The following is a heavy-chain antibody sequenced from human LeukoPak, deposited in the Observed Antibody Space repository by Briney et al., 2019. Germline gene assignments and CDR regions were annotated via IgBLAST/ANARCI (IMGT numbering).Heavy chain of an antibody. CDR1: GGSISSSSYY. Sequence: SETLSLTCTVSGGSISSSSYYWGWIRQPPGKGLEWIGSIYYSGSTYYHPSLKSRVTISVDTSKNQFSLKLSSVTAADTAVYYCARGSGYRINYFDYWGQGTLVTVSS. CDR3: ARGSGYRINYFDY. J-gene: IGHJ4*02. V-gene: IGHV4-39*07. CDR2: IYYSGST. D-gene: IGHD5-12*01.